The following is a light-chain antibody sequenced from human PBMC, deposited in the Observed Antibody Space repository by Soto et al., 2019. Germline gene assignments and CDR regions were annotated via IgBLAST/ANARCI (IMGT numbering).Light chain of an antibody. Sequence: ERVLPQYTVPQSVCXXAISTLSFRTSQSVTNSYLAWYQQKPGQAPRLLIFGASTRAAGIPARFSGSGSGTEFTLTISSLQSEDFALYYCPHSTNRPCTSGQGTNL. J-gene: IGKJ2*02. CDR2: GAS. CDR3: PHSTNRPCT. CDR1: QSVTNSY. V-gene: IGKV3-15*01.